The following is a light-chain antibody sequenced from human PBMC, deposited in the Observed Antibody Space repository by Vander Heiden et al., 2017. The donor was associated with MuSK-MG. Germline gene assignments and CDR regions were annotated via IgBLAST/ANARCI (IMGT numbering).Light chain of an antibody. CDR1: QSVLYNSKNKNY. Sequence: DIVMTQSPDSLAVSLGERATINCKSSQSVLYNSKNKNYLSWYQQKPGQPPKLLIYWASTRESGVPDRFSGSGSGTDFTLTISSLQAEDVAVYYCQQDVSASITFGQGTQLEIK. J-gene: IGKJ5*01. CDR3: QQDVSASIT. CDR2: WAS. V-gene: IGKV4-1*01.